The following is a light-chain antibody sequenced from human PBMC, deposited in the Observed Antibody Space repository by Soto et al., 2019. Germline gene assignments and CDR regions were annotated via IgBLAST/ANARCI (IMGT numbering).Light chain of an antibody. J-gene: IGKJ1*01. V-gene: IGKV1-39*01. CDR3: QQSYKTPWT. CDR2: AAS. CDR1: QDISSY. Sequence: DIQMTQSPSSLSASLGDRVTITCRANQDISSYLIWYQHKLGQAPKLLIHAASTLASGVPSRFSGSESGTDFPLTISGLEHEDSATYSCQQSYKTPWTFGQGTKVDIK.